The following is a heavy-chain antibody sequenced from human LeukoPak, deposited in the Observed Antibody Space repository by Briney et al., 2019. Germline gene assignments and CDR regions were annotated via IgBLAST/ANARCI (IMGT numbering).Heavy chain of an antibody. V-gene: IGHV1-18*01. CDR2: ISAYNGNT. D-gene: IGHD4-23*01. CDR3: ARDLAVGSSYYYYGMDV. CDR1: GYTFTSCG. J-gene: IGHJ6*02. Sequence: ASVKVSCKASGYTFTSCGISWVRQAPGQGLEWMGWISAYNGNTNYAQKLQGRVTMTTDTSTSTAYMELRSLRSDDTAVYYCARDLAVGSSYYYYGMDVWGQGTTVTVSS.